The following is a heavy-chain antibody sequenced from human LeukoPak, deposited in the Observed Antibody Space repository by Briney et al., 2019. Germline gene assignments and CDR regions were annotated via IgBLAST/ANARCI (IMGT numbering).Heavy chain of an antibody. CDR2: ISTYNGNT. CDR3: ARQQLVAGVDY. D-gene: IGHD6-13*01. CDR1: GFTFTTYG. V-gene: IGHV1-18*01. Sequence: ASVKVSCKASGFTFTTYGISWVRQAPGQGLEWMGWISTYNGNTNTDYAQKLQGRVTMTTDTSTSTAYMELRSLRSDDTAVYYCARQQLVAGVDYWGQGTLVTVSS. J-gene: IGHJ4*02.